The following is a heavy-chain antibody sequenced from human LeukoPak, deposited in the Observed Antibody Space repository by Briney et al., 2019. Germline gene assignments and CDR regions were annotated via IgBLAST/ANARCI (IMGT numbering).Heavy chain of an antibody. J-gene: IGHJ4*02. CDR2: INPNSGGT. Sequence: GASVKVSCKASGYTFTAYWMHWVRQAPGQGLEWMGWINPNSGGTTYAQKFRGRVTMTRNISISTAYMELSSLTSDDTAVFYCARGGDNSYGDYWGQGALVAVSS. CDR3: ARGGDNSYGDY. V-gene: IGHV1-2*02. CDR1: GYTFTAYW. D-gene: IGHD5-18*01.